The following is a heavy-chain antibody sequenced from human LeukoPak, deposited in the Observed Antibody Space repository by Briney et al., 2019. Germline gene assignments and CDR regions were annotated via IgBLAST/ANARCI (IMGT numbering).Heavy chain of an antibody. CDR3: AREAPWSNWYFDL. CDR1: GFTFSSYE. D-gene: IGHD2-8*02. CDR2: ISSSGSTI. Sequence: PGGSLRLSCAASGFTFSSYEMNWVRQAPGKGLEWVSYISSSGSTIYYADSVKGRFTISRDNAKNSLYLQMNSLRAEDTAVYYCAREAPWSNWYFDLWGRGTLVTVSS. J-gene: IGHJ2*01. V-gene: IGHV3-48*03.